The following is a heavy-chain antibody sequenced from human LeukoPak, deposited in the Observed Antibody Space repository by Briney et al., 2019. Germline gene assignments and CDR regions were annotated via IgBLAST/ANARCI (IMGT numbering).Heavy chain of an antibody. J-gene: IGHJ5*02. D-gene: IGHD3-22*01. CDR2: IYPGDSDT. V-gene: IGHV5-51*01. Sequence: GESLKISCKGSGYSFTSYWIGWVRQMPGKGLEWMGIIYPGDSDTRYSPSFQGQVTISADKSISTAYLQWSSLKASDTAMYYCATHQYYYDSSGLNWFDPWGQGTLVTVSS. CDR3: ATHQYYYDSSGLNWFDP. CDR1: GYSFTSYW.